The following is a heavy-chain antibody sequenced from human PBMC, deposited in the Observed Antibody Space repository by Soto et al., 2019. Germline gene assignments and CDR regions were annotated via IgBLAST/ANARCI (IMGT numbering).Heavy chain of an antibody. V-gene: IGHV1-69*01. CDR2: IIPISETT. J-gene: IGHJ6*02. CDR3: ARLQGSSTSLEIYYYYYYGMDV. D-gene: IGHD2-2*01. Sequence: QVQLVQSGAEVKKPGSSVKVSCKASGGTFSSYAISWVRQAPGQGLEWMGGIIPISETTNYAQKFQGRVTITADESKSTAYMELSSLSSDDTAVYYCARLQGSSTSLEIYYYYYYGMDVWGQGTTVTVSS. CDR1: GGTFSSYA.